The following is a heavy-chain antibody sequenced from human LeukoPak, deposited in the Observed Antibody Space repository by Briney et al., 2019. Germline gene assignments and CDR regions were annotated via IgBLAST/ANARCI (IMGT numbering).Heavy chain of an antibody. CDR2: IYYSGST. D-gene: IGHD6-19*01. J-gene: IGHJ3*02. Sequence: PSETLSLTCTVSGGSISSYYWSWIRQPPGKGLEWIGYIYYSGSTNYNPSLKSRVTISVDTSKNQFSLKLSSVTAADTAVYYCARVFEYSSGGLGFDIWGQGTMVTVSS. CDR3: ARVFEYSSGGLGFDI. V-gene: IGHV4-59*01. CDR1: GGSISSYY.